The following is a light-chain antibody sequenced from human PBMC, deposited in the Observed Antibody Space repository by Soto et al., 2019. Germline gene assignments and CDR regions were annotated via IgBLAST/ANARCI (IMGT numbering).Light chain of an antibody. CDR1: SSDIGAYEH. J-gene: IGLJ2*01. CDR2: DVR. CDR3: ASKTTSSTVL. Sequence: QSALTQPSSMSGSPGQSITISCTGTSSDIGAYEHVSWYQQRPGRAPKVLIYDVRIRPSEVSNHFSGSKSGDTASLTISGLQAEDEAVYYCASKTTSSTVLFGGGTKLTVL. V-gene: IGLV2-14*03.